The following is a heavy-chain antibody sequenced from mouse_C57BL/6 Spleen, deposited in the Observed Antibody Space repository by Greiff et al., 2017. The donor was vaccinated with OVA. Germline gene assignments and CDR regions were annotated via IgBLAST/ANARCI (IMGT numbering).Heavy chain of an antibody. CDR2: IDPNSGGT. CDR3: ARAYYGSSGLFDY. CDR1: GYTFTSYW. J-gene: IGHJ2*01. D-gene: IGHD1-1*01. Sequence: QVQLKQPGAELVKPGASVKLSCKASGYTFTSYWMHWVKQRPGRGLEWIGRIDPNSGGTKYNEKFKSKATLTVDKPSSTAYMQLSSLTSEDSAVYYCARAYYGSSGLFDYWGQGTTLTVSS. V-gene: IGHV1-72*01.